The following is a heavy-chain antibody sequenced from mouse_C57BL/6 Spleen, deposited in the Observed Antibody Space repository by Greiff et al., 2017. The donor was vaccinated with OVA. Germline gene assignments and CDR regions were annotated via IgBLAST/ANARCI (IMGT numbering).Heavy chain of an antibody. V-gene: IGHV2-9*01. CDR2: IWGGGST. CDR1: GFSLTSYG. Sequence: QVQLQQSGPGLVAPSQSLSITCTVSGFSLTSYGVDWVRQPPGKGLEWLGVIWGGGSTNYNSALMSRLSISKDNSKSQVFLKMNSLQTDDTAMYYCAKHIDSSGSYYALDYWGQGTSVTVSS. D-gene: IGHD3-2*02. CDR3: AKHIDSSGSYYALDY. J-gene: IGHJ4*01.